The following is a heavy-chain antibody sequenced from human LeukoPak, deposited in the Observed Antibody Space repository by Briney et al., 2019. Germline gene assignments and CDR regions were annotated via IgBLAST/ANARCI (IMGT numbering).Heavy chain of an antibody. CDR3: ARVRVSSGSHPWYFDY. Sequence: SETLSLTCTVSRGSISSYYWSWIRQPPGQGLEWIGYIYYSGSTDYNPSLKRRVNISVDTSKHQFSLKLSSVTAADTAVYYCARVRVSSGSHPWYFDYWGQGTLVTVSS. V-gene: IGHV4-59*01. CDR1: RGSISSYY. D-gene: IGHD3-22*01. J-gene: IGHJ4*02. CDR2: IYYSGST.